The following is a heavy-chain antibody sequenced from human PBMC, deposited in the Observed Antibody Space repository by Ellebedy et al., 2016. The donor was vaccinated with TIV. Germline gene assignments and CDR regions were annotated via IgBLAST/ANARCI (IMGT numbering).Heavy chain of an antibody. D-gene: IGHD3-10*01. CDR2: MKEDGSQK. V-gene: IGHV3-7*01. Sequence: GESLKISXAASGFTLRTYWMSWVRQAPGKGLEWVAKMKEDGSQKYYVDSVKGRFTISRDNAKNSLYLQMNSLRAEDTAVYYCARGPVQHFYGSGMYYFDHWGQGTLVTVSS. J-gene: IGHJ4*02. CDR3: ARGPVQHFYGSGMYYFDH. CDR1: GFTLRTYW.